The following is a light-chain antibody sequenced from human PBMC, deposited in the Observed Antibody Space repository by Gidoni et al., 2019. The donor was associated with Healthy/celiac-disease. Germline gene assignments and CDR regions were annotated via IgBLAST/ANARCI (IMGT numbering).Light chain of an antibody. V-gene: IGKV3-11*01. CDR1: PRVSSY. CDR2: DAA. Sequence: EIVLTQSPATLSLSPGERATLSCRASPRVSSYLAWYQQKPGQAPRLLIYDAANRATGIPARFSGSGSGTDFTLTISSLEPEDFAVYYCQQRSNWPFTFGGGTKVEIK. J-gene: IGKJ4*02. CDR3: QQRSNWPFT.